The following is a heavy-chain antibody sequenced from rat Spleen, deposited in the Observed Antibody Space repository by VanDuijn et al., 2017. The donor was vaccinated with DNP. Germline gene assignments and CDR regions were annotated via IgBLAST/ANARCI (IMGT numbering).Heavy chain of an antibody. V-gene: IGHV5-22*01. Sequence: EVQLVESGGGSVQPGRSLKLSCAASGFTFSDYYMAWVRQAPKKGLEWVAYISYEGSRSYYGDSVKGRFTISRDNAKSTLYLQMNSLRSEDTATYYCATDLNYYSSYHYAMDAWGQGTSVTVSS. D-gene: IGHD1-2*01. J-gene: IGHJ4*01. CDR2: ISYEGSRS. CDR3: ATDLNYYSSYHYAMDA. CDR1: GFTFSDYY.